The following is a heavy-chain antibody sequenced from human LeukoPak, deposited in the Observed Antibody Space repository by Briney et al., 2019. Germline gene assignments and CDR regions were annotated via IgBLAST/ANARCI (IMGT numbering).Heavy chain of an antibody. D-gene: IGHD1-26*01. V-gene: IGHV1-46*01. Sequence: ASVKVSCKASGYTFTSYYMHWVRQAPGQGLEWMGIINPSGGGTSYAQKFQGRITMTRDTSTSTVYMELSSLRSEDTAVYYCARVYSGSYPDYWGQGTLDTVSS. CDR3: ARVYSGSYPDY. CDR2: INPSGGGT. CDR1: GYTFTSYY. J-gene: IGHJ4*02.